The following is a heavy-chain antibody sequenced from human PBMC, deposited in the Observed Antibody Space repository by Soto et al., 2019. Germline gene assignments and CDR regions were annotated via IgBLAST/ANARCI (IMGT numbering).Heavy chain of an antibody. Sequence: GGYLRLSCAASGFTFSSYSMNWVRQAPGKGLEWVSSISSSSSYIYYADSVKGRFTISRDNAKNSLYLQMNSLRAEDTAVYYCARDLDFWIVYQSSCATDFRCQATSVSLSS. CDR2: ISSSSSYI. V-gene: IGHV3-21*01. D-gene: IGHD3-3*01. J-gene: IGHJ6*02. CDR1: GFTFSSYS. CDR3: ARDLDFWIVYQSSCATDF.